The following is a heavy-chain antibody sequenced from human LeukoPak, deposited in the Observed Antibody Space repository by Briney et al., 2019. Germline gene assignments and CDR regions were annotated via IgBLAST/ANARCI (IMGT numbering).Heavy chain of an antibody. J-gene: IGHJ4*02. Sequence: GGSLRLSCAASGFTFSSYAMHWVRQAPGKGLEWVAVISYDGSNKYYADSVKGRFTISRDNSKNTLYLQMNSLRAEDTAVYYCARVTGYSNYGYFDYWGQGTLVTVSS. CDR3: ARVTGYSNYGYFDY. V-gene: IGHV3-30-3*01. CDR1: GFTFSSYA. CDR2: ISYDGSNK. D-gene: IGHD4-11*01.